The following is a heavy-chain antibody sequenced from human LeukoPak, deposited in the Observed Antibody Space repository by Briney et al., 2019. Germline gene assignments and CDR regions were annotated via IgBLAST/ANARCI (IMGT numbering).Heavy chain of an antibody. V-gene: IGHV3-53*04. CDR3: ARATVTTSSYGMDV. D-gene: IGHD4-17*01. CDR2: IYSGGST. Sequence: GASLRLFCAASGFTVSSNYMGWVRQAAGKWLEWLSVIYSGGSTYYADSVKGRFTISRHNSKNTLYLQMNSVRAEDTAVYYVARATVTTSSYGMDVWGQVHTVTVSS. CDR1: GFTVSSNY. J-gene: IGHJ6*02.